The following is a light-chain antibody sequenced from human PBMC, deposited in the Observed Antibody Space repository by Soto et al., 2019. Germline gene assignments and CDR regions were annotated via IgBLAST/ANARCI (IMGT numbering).Light chain of an antibody. Sequence: EIVLTESPGTLSLSPGDGATLYCRASQSVSSSNLAWYQQKRGQSPRLLIYGASSRATGIPDRFSGSGSGPDFTLTISRLEPEDFAVYFCQHYGSSPWTFGQGTK. V-gene: IGKV3-20*01. CDR2: GAS. CDR3: QHYGSSPWT. CDR1: QSVSSSN. J-gene: IGKJ1*01.